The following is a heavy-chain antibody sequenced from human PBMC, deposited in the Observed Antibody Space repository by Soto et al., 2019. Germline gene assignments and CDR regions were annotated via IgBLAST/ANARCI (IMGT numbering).Heavy chain of an antibody. J-gene: IGHJ4*02. D-gene: IGHD6-19*01. CDR3: AVMAVAGSTSWDF. CDR1: RFTFSSYG. CDR2: ISHDGNKE. Sequence: LRLSCAASRFTFSSYGMHWVRQAPGKGLEWVAVISHDGNKEYYGGSVKGRFTISRDNSKNTMYLEMNSLSADDTAVYHCAVMAVAGSTSWDFWGQGTLVTVSS. V-gene: IGHV3-30*03.